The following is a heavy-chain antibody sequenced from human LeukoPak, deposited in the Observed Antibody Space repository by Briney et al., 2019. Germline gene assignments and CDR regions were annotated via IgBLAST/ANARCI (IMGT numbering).Heavy chain of an antibody. Sequence: PGGSLRLSCAASGFTFSNYNMNWVRQAPGKGLEWVSYISTSGSTIYYADSVKGRFTISRDNAKNSLYLQMNSLRAEDTAVYYCARVRSSWYGGPFDYWGQGTLVTVSS. D-gene: IGHD6-13*01. CDR2: ISTSGSTI. V-gene: IGHV3-48*04. J-gene: IGHJ4*02. CDR3: ARVRSSWYGGPFDY. CDR1: GFTFSNYN.